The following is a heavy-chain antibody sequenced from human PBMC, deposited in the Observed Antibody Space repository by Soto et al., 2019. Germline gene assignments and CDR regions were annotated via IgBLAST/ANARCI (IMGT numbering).Heavy chain of an antibody. CDR2: IYYSGST. V-gene: IGHV4-31*03. CDR3: ASVLKGNYSNPYYYSYAMDV. D-gene: IGHD4-4*01. J-gene: IGHJ6*02. Sequence: PSETLSLTCTVSGGSISSGGYYWSWIRQHPGKGLEGIGYIYYSGSTYYNPSLKSRVTISVDTSKNQFSLKLSSVTAADTAVYYCASVLKGNYSNPYYYSYAMDVWGQGTTVTVSS. CDR1: GGSISSGGYY.